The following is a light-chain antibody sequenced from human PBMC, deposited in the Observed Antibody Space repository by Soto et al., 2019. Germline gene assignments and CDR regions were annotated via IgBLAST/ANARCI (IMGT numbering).Light chain of an antibody. CDR2: EVS. V-gene: IGLV2-18*02. CDR3: YSFTSSNTYV. CDR1: SSDVGSYSR. J-gene: IGLJ1*01. Sequence: QSVLTHPPSVSGSPGQSVTISCSGTSSDVGSYSRVSWYQQAPGTAPKVMIYEVSNRPSGVPDRFSGSKSGNTASLTISGLQPEDEADYYCYSFTSSNTYVFGTGTKVTVL.